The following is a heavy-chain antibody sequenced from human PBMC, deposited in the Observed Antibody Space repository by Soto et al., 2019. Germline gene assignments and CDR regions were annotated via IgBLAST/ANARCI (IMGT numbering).Heavy chain of an antibody. CDR2: ISSSSSYI. J-gene: IGHJ4*02. D-gene: IGHD5-12*01. CDR1: GFTFSSYS. Sequence: GGSLRLSCAASGFTFSSYSMNWVRQAPGKGLEWVSSISSSSSYIYYADSVKGRFTISRDNAKNSLYLQMNSLRAEDTAVYYCASGDGYNHPNPYQADYWGQGTLVTVSS. CDR3: ASGDGYNHPNPYQADY. V-gene: IGHV3-21*01.